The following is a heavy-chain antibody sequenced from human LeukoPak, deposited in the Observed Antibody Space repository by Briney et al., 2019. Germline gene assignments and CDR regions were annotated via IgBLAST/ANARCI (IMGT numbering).Heavy chain of an antibody. CDR2: IYYSGSI. V-gene: IGHV4-59*01. J-gene: IGHJ5*02. CDR3: ARALGYYDFWSGSSSPSNWFDP. D-gene: IGHD3-3*01. CDR1: GGSINFYY. Sequence: PSETLSLTCTVSGGSINFYYWSWIRQSPGKGLEWIGNIYYSGSINYNPSLKSRVTISVDTSNNQFSLILSSVTAADTAVYYCARALGYYDFWSGSSSPSNWFDPWGQGTLVTVSS.